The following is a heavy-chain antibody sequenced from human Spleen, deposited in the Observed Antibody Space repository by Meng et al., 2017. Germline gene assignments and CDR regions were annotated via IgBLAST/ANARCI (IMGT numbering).Heavy chain of an antibody. Sequence: GESLKTSCVASGFSFTDAWTSWVRQAPGKGLEWVGRIKSNSDGGTTDYAAPVKGRFTISRDDSKNTLYLQMSSLITEDTAVYFCATGAAAADHWGQGTLVTVSS. D-gene: IGHD6-13*01. CDR1: GFSFTDAW. V-gene: IGHV3-15*01. CDR2: IKSNSDGGTT. J-gene: IGHJ4*02. CDR3: ATGAAAADH.